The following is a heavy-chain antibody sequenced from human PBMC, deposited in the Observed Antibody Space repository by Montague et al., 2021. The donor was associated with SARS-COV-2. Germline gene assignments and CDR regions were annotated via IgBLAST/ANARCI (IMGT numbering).Heavy chain of an antibody. V-gene: IGHV2-5*02. CDR3: AQSSGVDWLPRNWFDS. J-gene: IGHJ5*01. CDR1: GFSLSTIGVG. Sequence: PALVKPTQTLTLTCTFSGFSLSTIGVGVGWIRQPPGKALEWLALIYWDDDKRYSPFLRSRLTITKDTSKNQVVLTMTNMDPVDTATYFCAQSSGVDWLPRNWFDSWGQGTLVTVSS. CDR2: IYWDDDK. D-gene: IGHD3-9*01.